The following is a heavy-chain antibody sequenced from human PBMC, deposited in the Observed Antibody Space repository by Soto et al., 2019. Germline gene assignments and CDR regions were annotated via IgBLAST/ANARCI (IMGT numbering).Heavy chain of an antibody. Sequence: QITLKESGPTLVKPTQTLTLTCTLSGVSVSTTGVGVAWIRQPPGKALECLALIYWNDDERYSPSLKSRLTIFKDISKNQVVLTMANMDPVYAATYYCARRLWDSSGWHPFDSWGQGALVTVSS. D-gene: IGHD6-19*01. CDR1: GVSVSTTGVG. J-gene: IGHJ4*02. CDR3: ARRLWDSSGWHPFDS. CDR2: IYWNDDE. V-gene: IGHV2-5*01.